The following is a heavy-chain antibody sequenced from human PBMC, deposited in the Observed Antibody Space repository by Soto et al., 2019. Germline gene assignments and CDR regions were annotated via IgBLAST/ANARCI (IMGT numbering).Heavy chain of an antibody. D-gene: IGHD2-8*01. CDR3: ARNGDCTRPGCIVGWFDP. J-gene: IGHJ5*02. CDR2: TYYRSKWYN. CDR1: GDSVSSNLAS. V-gene: IGHV6-1*01. Sequence: PSQTLSLTCVISGDSVSSNLASWSWIRQSPSRGLEWLGRTYYRSKWYNDYAVSVKSRITINPDTSKNQFSLQLNSVTPEDTAMYYCARNGDCTRPGCIVGWFDPWGPGTLVTVSS.